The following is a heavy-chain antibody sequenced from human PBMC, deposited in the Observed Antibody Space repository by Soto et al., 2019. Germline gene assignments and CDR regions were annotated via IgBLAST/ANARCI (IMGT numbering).Heavy chain of an antibody. CDR2: IYHTGST. D-gene: IGHD6-13*01. V-gene: IGHV4-31*03. CDR1: GGSVTGGGYY. Sequence: SETLSLTCSVSGGSVTGGGYYWSWIRQLPGKGLEWIGYIYHTGSTFYNPSLKSRVTISVDKSKNQFSLKLSSVTAADTAVYYCASDIAAASRVYGMDVWGQGTTVTVSS. J-gene: IGHJ6*02. CDR3: ASDIAAASRVYGMDV.